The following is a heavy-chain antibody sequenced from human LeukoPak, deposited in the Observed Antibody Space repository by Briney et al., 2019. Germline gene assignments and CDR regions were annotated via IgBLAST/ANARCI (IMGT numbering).Heavy chain of an antibody. D-gene: IGHD2-8*02. Sequence: PGGSLRLSCAASGFTFSSYAMTWVRQAPGKGLEWVSAISNNGDSTYYADSVKGRFTISRDNSKSTLSLQMNSLRAEDTAIYYCATYRQVLLPFESWGQGTLVTVSS. CDR2: ISNNGDST. J-gene: IGHJ4*02. V-gene: IGHV3-23*01. CDR3: ATYRQVLLPFES. CDR1: GFTFSSYA.